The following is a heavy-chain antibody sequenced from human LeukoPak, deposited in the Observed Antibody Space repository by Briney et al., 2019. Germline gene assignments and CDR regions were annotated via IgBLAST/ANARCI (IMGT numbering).Heavy chain of an antibody. CDR3: ARDPTGYYTPRPDFDY. CDR1: RFTFSSYS. J-gene: IGHJ4*02. Sequence: GGSLRLSCAASRFTFSSYSMNWVRQAPGKGLEWVSSISSSGSYIYYADSVKGRFTISRDNAKNSLYLQMNSLRAEDTAVYYCARDPTGYYTPRPDFDYWGQGTLVTVSS. D-gene: IGHD3/OR15-3a*01. CDR2: ISSSGSYI. V-gene: IGHV3-21*01.